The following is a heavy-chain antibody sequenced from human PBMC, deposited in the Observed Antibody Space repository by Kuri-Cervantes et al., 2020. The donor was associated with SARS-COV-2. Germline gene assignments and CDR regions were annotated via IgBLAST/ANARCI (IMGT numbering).Heavy chain of an antibody. CDR2: IYYSGST. CDR1: GGSISSYY. J-gene: IGHJ4*02. Sequence: GSLRLSCTVSGGSISSYYWSWIRQPPGKGLEWIGYIYYSGSTNYNPSLKSRVTISRDTSKNQFSLKLSSVTAADTAVYYCARHFYGSGTYYNEGFVDYWGQGTLVTVSS. V-gene: IGHV4-59*08. D-gene: IGHD3-10*01. CDR3: ARHFYGSGTYYNEGFVDY.